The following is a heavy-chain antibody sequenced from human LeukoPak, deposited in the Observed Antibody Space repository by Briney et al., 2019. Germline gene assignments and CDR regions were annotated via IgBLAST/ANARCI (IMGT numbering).Heavy chain of an antibody. CDR1: GFTFSSYA. J-gene: IGHJ4*02. V-gene: IGHV3-30*04. Sequence: GRSLRLSCAASGFTFSSYAMHWVRQAPGKGLEWGAVISYDGSNKYYADSVKGRFTISRDNSKNTLYLQMNSLRAEDTAVYYCATACGGDCYSDYWGQGTLVTVSS. D-gene: IGHD2-21*02. CDR3: ATACGGDCYSDY. CDR2: ISYDGSNK.